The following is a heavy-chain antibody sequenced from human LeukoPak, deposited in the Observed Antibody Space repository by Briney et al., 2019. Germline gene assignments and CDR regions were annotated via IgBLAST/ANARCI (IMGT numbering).Heavy chain of an antibody. V-gene: IGHV4-59*01. CDR1: GGFISSYY. CDR3: ARASWFDP. CDR2: IYYSGST. J-gene: IGHJ5*02. Sequence: SETLSLTCTVSGGFISSYYWSWIRQPPGKGLEWIGYIYYSGSTNYNPSLKSRVTISVDTSKNQFSLKLSSVTAADTAVYYCARASWFDPWGQGTLVTVSS.